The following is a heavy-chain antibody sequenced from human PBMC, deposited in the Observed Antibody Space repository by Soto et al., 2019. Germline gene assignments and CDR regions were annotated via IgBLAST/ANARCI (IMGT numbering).Heavy chain of an antibody. J-gene: IGHJ5*02. CDR2: IYYSGST. CDR3: ARGTPSPLIVRSSRGPWFDP. CDR1: GGSISSYY. D-gene: IGHD2-15*01. V-gene: IGHV4-59*08. Sequence: SENLSLTCTVSGGSISSYYWSWIRQPPLNVLEWIGYIYYSGSTNYNPSLKRRVTISVDTSKTQVSLKLRSVTSADTAVYFCARGTPSPLIVRSSRGPWFDPWGQGTLVTVSS.